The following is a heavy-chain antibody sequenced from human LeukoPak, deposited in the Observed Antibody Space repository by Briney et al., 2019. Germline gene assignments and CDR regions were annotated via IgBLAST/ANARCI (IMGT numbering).Heavy chain of an antibody. V-gene: IGHV3-48*03. CDR2: ISRSDSTI. J-gene: IGHJ4*02. CDR3: AKEGIGYCSGGTCYAQGYFDY. Sequence: GGSLRLSCAASGFTFSSYEMNWVRQAPGKGLEWVSYISRSDSTIYYADSVKGRFTISRDNAKNSLYLQMSSLRAEDTAVYYCAKEGIGYCSGGTCYAQGYFDYWGQGTLVTVSS. CDR1: GFTFSSYE. D-gene: IGHD2-15*01.